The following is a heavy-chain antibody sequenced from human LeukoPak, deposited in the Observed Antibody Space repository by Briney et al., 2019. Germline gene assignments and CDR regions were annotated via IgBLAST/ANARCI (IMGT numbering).Heavy chain of an antibody. V-gene: IGHV3-7*01. CDR1: GFTFSTYW. D-gene: IGHD3-22*01. J-gene: IGHJ3*02. Sequence: GGSLRLSCAPSGFTFSTYWMSWVRQAPGKGLEWVANIKQDGSEKYYVDSVKGRFTISRDNAKNSLHLQMNSLRAEDTAVYYCARDRGTYYYDTTSHYDAFDIWGQGTMVTVSS. CDR2: IKQDGSEK. CDR3: ARDRGTYYYDTTSHYDAFDI.